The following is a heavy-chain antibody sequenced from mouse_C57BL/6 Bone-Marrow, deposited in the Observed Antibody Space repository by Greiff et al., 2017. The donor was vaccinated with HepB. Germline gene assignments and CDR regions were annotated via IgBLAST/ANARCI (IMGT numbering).Heavy chain of an antibody. V-gene: IGHV1-52*01. CDR2: IYPSDSET. CDR1: GYTFTSYW. J-gene: IGHJ1*03. CDR3: ARKGITTVVPHWYFDV. D-gene: IGHD1-1*01. Sequence: VQLQQPGAELVRPGSSVKLSCKASGYTFTSYWMHWVKQRPKQGLEWIGNIYPSDSETHYNQKFKDKATLTVDKSSSTAYMQLSSLTSEDSAVYYCARKGITTVVPHWYFDVWGTGTTVTVSS.